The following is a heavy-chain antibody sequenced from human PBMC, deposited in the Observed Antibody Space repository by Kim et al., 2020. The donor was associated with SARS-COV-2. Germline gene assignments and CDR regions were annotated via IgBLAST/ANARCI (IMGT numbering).Heavy chain of an antibody. J-gene: IGHJ6*02. Sequence: SVKVSCKASGGTFSSYAISWVRQAPGQGLEWMGGIIPIFGTANYAQKFQGRVTITADESTSTAYMELSSLRSEDTAVYYCARGSGQQLDYYYYGMDVWGQGTTVTVSS. D-gene: IGHD6-6*01. V-gene: IGHV1-69*13. CDR2: IIPIFGTA. CDR1: GGTFSSYA. CDR3: ARGSGQQLDYYYYGMDV.